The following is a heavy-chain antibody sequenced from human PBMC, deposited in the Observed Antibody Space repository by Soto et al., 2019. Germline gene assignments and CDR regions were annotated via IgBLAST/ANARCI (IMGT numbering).Heavy chain of an antibody. V-gene: IGHV1-18*01. CDR3: ARAIIGPRICAVNNWFDP. J-gene: IGHJ5*02. Sequence: QVQLVQSGAEVKKPGASVKVSCKASGYTFTSYGISWVRQAPGQGLEWMGWISAYNGNTNYAQKLQGRVTMTTDTSTSTAYMELRSLRSADTAVYYCARAIIGPRICAVNNWFDPWGQGTLVTVSS. CDR2: ISAYNGNT. D-gene: IGHD2-21*01. CDR1: GYTFTSYG.